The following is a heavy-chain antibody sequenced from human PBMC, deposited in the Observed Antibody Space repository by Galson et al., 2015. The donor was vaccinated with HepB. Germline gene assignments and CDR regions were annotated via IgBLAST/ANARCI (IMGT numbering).Heavy chain of an antibody. V-gene: IGHV3-43*01. D-gene: IGHD6-13*01. CDR1: GFTFDDYT. CDR2: ISWDGGST. CDR3: AFPKRAAAGPFDY. J-gene: IGHJ4*02. Sequence: SLRLSCAASGFTFDDYTMHWVRQAPGKGLEWVSLISWDGGSTYYADSVKGRFTISRDNSKNSLYLQMNSLRTEDTALYYCAFPKRAAAGPFDYWGQGTLVTVSS.